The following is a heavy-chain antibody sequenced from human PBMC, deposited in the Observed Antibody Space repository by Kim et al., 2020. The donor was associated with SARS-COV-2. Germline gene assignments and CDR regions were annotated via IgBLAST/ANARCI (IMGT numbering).Heavy chain of an antibody. V-gene: IGHV3-30*01. Sequence: VKGRFTISRDNSKNTLYLQMNSLRAEDTAVYYCAREGSYETYYYYGMDVWGQGTTVTVSS. J-gene: IGHJ6*02. CDR3: AREGSYETYYYYGMDV. D-gene: IGHD1-26*01.